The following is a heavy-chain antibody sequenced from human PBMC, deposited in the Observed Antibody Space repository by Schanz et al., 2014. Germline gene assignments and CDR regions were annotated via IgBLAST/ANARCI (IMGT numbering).Heavy chain of an antibody. J-gene: IGHJ4*02. Sequence: EVQLVESGGGVVQPGRSLRLSCAASGFGFSSYGMHWVRQAPGKGLEWVSYITYNGGTIYYADSVKGRFTISRDSSKNTLFLQMNSLRTEDTAVYYCARLDPYCRSGTCSRAFAFWGQGTLVTVSS. CDR1: GFGFSSYG. D-gene: IGHD2-15*01. V-gene: IGHV3-48*04. CDR3: ARLDPYCRSGTCSRAFAF. CDR2: ITYNGGTI.